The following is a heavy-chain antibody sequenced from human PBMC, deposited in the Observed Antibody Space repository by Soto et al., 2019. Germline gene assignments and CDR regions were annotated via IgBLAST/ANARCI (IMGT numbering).Heavy chain of an antibody. CDR3: ARVFCTSTTCYDDLYENGPRHAFHV. CDR1: EGYVVNVSCC. J-gene: IGHJ3*01. V-gene: IGHV4-61*01. Sequence: SEPMCDTRTVAEGYVVNVSCCRIWNRQPPGKGLEWIGYFYYSGSTNYNPSLKSRVTISVDTSKNQFSLKLSSVTAADTAVYYCARVFCTSTTCYDDLYENGPRHAFHVW. CDR2: FYYSGST. D-gene: IGHD2-2*01.